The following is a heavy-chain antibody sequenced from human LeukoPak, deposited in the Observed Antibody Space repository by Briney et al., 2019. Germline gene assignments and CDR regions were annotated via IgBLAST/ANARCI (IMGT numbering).Heavy chain of an antibody. CDR3: ASTPPSSNAFDI. Sequence: ASVKVSCKASGYTFTSYAMNWVRQAPGQGLEWMGWMNPNSGNTGYAQKFQGRVTITRNTSISTAYMELSSLRSEDTAVYYCASTPPSSNAFDIWGQGTMVTVSS. CDR2: MNPNSGNT. J-gene: IGHJ3*02. CDR1: GYTFTSYA. V-gene: IGHV1-8*03. D-gene: IGHD6-6*01.